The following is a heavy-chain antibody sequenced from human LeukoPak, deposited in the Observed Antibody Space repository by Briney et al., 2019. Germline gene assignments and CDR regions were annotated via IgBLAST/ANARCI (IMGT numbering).Heavy chain of an antibody. CDR1: GFTLSNYA. D-gene: IGHD6-13*01. CDR2: IHYSSGST. CDR3: AKVIAAAGSLPYYYTMDV. V-gene: IGHV3-23*01. J-gene: IGHJ6*02. Sequence: GGSLRLSCAPSGFTLSNYAMCWVPPPPGRGVGWGSAIHYSSGSTYYADSVKGRFTISRDNSKNSLSLQMNSLRAEDTAVYYCAKVIAAAGSLPYYYTMDVWGQGTTVTVSS.